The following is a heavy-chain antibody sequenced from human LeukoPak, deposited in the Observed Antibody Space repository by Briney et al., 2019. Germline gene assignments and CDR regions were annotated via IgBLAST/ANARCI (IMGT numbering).Heavy chain of an antibody. V-gene: IGHV1-69*05. D-gene: IGHD7-27*01. CDR3: ARVATGDFFYFDY. CDR1: GGTFSSYA. J-gene: IGHJ4*02. Sequence: ASVKVSCKASGGTFSSYAISWGRQAPGQGLEWMGGIIPIFGTANYAQKFQGRVTITTDESTSTAYMELSSLRSEDTAVYYCARVATGDFFYFDYWGQGTLVTVSS. CDR2: IIPIFGTA.